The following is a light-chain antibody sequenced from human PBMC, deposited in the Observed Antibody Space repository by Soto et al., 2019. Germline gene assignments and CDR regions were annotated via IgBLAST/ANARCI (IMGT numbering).Light chain of an antibody. CDR3: QQSHSTPLT. V-gene: IGKV3-15*01. J-gene: IGKJ4*01. Sequence: EIVMTQSPGTLSLSPGDTATLSCRASQSLGSDLAWYQQKPGQAPRLLIFAASARPTGIPARISGSGSGTEFTLTISSLQPEDFATYYCQQSHSTPLTFGGGTKVDIK. CDR1: QSLGSD. CDR2: AAS.